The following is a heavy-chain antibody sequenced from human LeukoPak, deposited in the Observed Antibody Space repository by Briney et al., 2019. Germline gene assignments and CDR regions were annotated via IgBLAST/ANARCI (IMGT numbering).Heavy chain of an antibody. V-gene: IGHV3-23*01. CDR2: ISGSGGST. CDR3: AKEGAGDSDYYGMDV. D-gene: IGHD4-17*01. J-gene: IGHJ6*02. CDR1: GFTFSSYA. Sequence: GGSLRLSCAASGFTFSSYAVSWVRQAPGKGLEWVSAISGSGGSTYYADSVKGRFTISRDSSKNALYLQMNSLRAEDTAVYYCAKEGAGDSDYYGMDVWGQGTTVTVSS.